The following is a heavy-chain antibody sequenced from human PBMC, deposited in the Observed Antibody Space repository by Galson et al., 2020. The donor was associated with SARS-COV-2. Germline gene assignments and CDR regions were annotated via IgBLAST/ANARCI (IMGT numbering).Heavy chain of an antibody. CDR2: IYSGGST. D-gene: IGHD3-22*01. V-gene: IGHV3-66*01. Sequence: GGSLRLSCAASGFTVSSNYMSWVRQAPGKGLEWVSVIYSGGSTYYADSVKGRFTISRDNSKNTLYLQMNSLRAEDTAVYYCAKAQGITMNAKQSAKARCNAKKRAGGGGGGGVMGWGGAGGFGGWGGGGMIPTSFPDAFDIWGQGTMVTVSS. J-gene: IGHJ3*02. CDR3: AKAQGITMNAKQSAKARCNAKKRAGGGGGGGVMGWGGAGGFGGWGGGGMIPTSFPDAFDI. CDR1: GFTVSSNY.